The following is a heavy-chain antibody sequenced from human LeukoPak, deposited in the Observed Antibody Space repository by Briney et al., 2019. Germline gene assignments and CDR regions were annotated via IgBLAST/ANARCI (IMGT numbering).Heavy chain of an antibody. CDR2: IKEDGSDK. V-gene: IGHV3-7*03. CDR3: AKVGHSSSWYSDY. CDR1: GFTFNTYW. D-gene: IGHD6-13*01. Sequence: QTGGSLRLSCAASGFTFNTYWMSWVRQPPGKGLEWVANIKEDGSDKYYADSVKGRFTISRDNAKNSLYLQMNSLRAEDTAVYYCAKVGHSSSWYSDYWGQGTLVTVSS. J-gene: IGHJ4*02.